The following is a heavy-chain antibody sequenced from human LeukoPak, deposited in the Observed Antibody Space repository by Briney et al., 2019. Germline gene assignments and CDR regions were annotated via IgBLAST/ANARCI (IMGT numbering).Heavy chain of an antibody. CDR3: ARGSTGDKSNN. Sequence: SQTLSLTCTVSGGPITSGGYYWSWIRQLPGKGLEWIGYIYYSGTTPYNPSLKSRLTISLDTSENQFSLKLSSVTAADTAVYYCARGSTGDKSNNWGQGTLVTVSS. V-gene: IGHV4-31*03. D-gene: IGHD7-27*01. J-gene: IGHJ4*02. CDR2: IYYSGTT. CDR1: GGPITSGGYY.